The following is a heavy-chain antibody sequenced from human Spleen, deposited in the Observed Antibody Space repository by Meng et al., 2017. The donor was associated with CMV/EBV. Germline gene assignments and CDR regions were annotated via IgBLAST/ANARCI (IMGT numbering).Heavy chain of an antibody. J-gene: IGHJ4*02. D-gene: IGHD3-16*01. Sequence: QGQPRAAGPGLVKPSPTLSLTCTVSCGSINSGDYYWNWIRQPPGKGLEWIGYIYYSGSTYYNPSLKSRVTMSVDTSKNQFSLNLSSVTAADTAVYYCAREGVWGRRRYIDYWGQGTLVTVSS. CDR1: CGSINSGDYY. CDR3: AREGVWGRRRYIDY. V-gene: IGHV4-30-4*01. CDR2: IYYSGST.